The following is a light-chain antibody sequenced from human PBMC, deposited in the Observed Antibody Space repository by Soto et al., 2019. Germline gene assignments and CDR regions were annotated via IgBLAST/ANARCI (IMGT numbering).Light chain of an antibody. V-gene: IGKV3-20*01. CDR3: QQLGSSMIT. CDR1: QSVSSSY. J-gene: IGKJ4*01. CDR2: DAS. Sequence: EIVFAPAPGTMAWSRGESATLSCRARQSVSSSYLAWYPKKPGQVPRILIHDASSRATGIPDRFSGSGSGTDFNLTISRLETEDFAVYECQQLGSSMITVGGVTKVDIK.